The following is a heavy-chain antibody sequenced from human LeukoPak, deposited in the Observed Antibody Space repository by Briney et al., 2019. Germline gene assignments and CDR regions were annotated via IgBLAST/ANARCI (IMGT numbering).Heavy chain of an antibody. D-gene: IGHD3-10*01. CDR1: GFTFSTYA. CDR2: ISSSSSTI. Sequence: PGRSLRLSCTASGFTFSTYAMHWVRQAPGKGLEWVSYISSSSSTIYYADSVKGRFTISRDNAKNSLYLQMNSLRDEDTAVCYCARALLWFGELSPFDYWGQGTLVTVST. J-gene: IGHJ4*02. CDR3: ARALLWFGELSPFDY. V-gene: IGHV3-48*02.